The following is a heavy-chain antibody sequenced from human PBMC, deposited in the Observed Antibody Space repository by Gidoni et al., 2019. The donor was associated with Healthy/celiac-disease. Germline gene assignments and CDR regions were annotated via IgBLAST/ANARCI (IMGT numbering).Heavy chain of an antibody. V-gene: IGHV3-13*05. CDR3: ARDPLYSGSYPAGGPFDY. CDR1: GFTFSSSD. D-gene: IGHD1-26*01. CDR2: IGTAGDP. J-gene: IGHJ4*02. Sequence: EVQLVESGGGLVQPGGSLRLSCAASGFTFSSSDMHWVRQATGKGPEWVSAIGTAGDPYYPGSVKGRFTISRENAKNSLYLQMNSLRAGDTAVYYCARDPLYSGSYPAGGPFDYWGQGTLVTVSS.